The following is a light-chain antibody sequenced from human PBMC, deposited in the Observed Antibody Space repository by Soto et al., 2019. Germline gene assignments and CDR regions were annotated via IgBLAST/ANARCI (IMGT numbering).Light chain of an antibody. V-gene: IGLV2-14*01. CDR3: ISYTGSSTSYV. J-gene: IGLJ1*01. CDR1: SSDVGAYTS. Sequence: QSVLTQPASVSGSPGQSITISCTGTSSDVGAYTSVSWYQQHPGKAPKLIIYEVSNRPPGISTRFSGSKSASTASLTISGLQAEDEAHYYCISYTGSSTSYVFGSGTKVTVL. CDR2: EVS.